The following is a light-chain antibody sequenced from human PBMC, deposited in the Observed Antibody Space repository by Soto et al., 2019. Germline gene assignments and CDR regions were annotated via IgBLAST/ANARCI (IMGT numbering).Light chain of an antibody. CDR2: DVN. CDR1: SSDIGAYNS. Sequence: QSVLTQPASVSGSPGQSITISCTGTSSDIGAYNSVSWYQQHPGKAPKLMLYDVNIRPSGVSNRFPGSKSGNTASLTISGLQAEDEADYYCTSWTTSTTMIFGGGTKVTVL. CDR3: TSWTTSTTMI. V-gene: IGLV2-14*03. J-gene: IGLJ2*01.